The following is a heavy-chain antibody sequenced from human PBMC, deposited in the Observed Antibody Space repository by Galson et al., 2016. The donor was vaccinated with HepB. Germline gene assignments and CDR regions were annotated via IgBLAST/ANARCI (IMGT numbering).Heavy chain of an antibody. D-gene: IGHD3-10*01. V-gene: IGHV3-9*01. CDR2: ISWNSGSL. J-gene: IGHJ4*02. Sequence: SLRLSCAASGFKFDDYAMHWVRQAPGRGPEWVSVISWNSGSLGYADSVRGRFTISRDNAKSSLYLQMNSLRAEDTALYFCAKDPYGSGSGRYFDNWGQGTLVTVSS. CDR1: GFKFDDYA. CDR3: AKDPYGSGSGRYFDN.